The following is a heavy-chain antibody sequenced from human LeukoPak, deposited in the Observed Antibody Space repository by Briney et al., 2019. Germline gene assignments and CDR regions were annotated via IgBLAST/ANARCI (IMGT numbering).Heavy chain of an antibody. J-gene: IGHJ4*02. CDR3: ARDPDGDYDFDY. V-gene: IGHV3-48*01. Sequence: GGSLRLSCAASGFSFSDYGMNWVRRAPGKGLEWLSHINSNGAVISYADSVKGRFTISRDTAKSSLYLQMNGLKIEDTAIYFCARDPDGDYDFDYWGQGTLVTVSS. CDR2: INSNGAVI. D-gene: IGHD4-17*01. CDR1: GFSFSDYG.